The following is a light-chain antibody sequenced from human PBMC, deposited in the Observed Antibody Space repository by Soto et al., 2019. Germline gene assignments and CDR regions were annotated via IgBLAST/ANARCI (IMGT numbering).Light chain of an antibody. CDR3: QEYNSYPLT. CDR1: QSIISW. J-gene: IGKJ4*01. CDR2: KAS. V-gene: IGKV1-5*03. Sequence: DIQMTQSPSTLSASVGDRVTITSRASQSIISWLAWYQQKAGKAPNLLIYKASSLESGVPSRFSGSGSGTGFTLTISSLQSDDFATYYCQEYNSYPLTCGRGPKVEIK.